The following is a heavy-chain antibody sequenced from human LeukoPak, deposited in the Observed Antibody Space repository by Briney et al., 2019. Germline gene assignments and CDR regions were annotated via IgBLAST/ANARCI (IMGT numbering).Heavy chain of an antibody. V-gene: IGHV4-59*01. CDR2: IHYSGST. CDR3: ARRARGHIEMATWGWFDP. Sequence: PSETLSLTCTISGGSISSYYWSWIRQPPGKGLEWIGYIHYSGSTNYNPSFKNGVTISVNTSNNQSPLKLSSLTAAETAVYYCARRARGHIEMATWGWFDPWGQGTLVTVSS. J-gene: IGHJ5*02. D-gene: IGHD5-24*01. CDR1: GGSISSYY.